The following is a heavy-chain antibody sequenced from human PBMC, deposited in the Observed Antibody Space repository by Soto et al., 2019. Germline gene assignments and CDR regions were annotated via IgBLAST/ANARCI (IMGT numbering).Heavy chain of an antibody. CDR3: ASDLSGNPGY. CDR2: ISAYNGNT. J-gene: IGHJ4*02. Sequence: QVQLVQSGPEVKKPGASVKVSCKASGYTFTSYGISWVRQATGQGLEWMGWISAYNGNTNYAQKLQGRVTMTTNTSSSRAYIDLRSLRADDTAVYYSASDLSGNPGYWGQGTLVTVSS. D-gene: IGHD2-15*01. CDR1: GYTFTSYG. V-gene: IGHV1-18*01.